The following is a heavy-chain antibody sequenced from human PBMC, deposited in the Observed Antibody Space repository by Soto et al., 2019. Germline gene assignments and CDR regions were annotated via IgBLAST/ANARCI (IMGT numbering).Heavy chain of an antibody. Sequence: QVQLVQSGAEVKKPGSSVKVPCKASGGTFSSYAISWVRQAPGQGLEWMGGIIPIFGTANYAQKFQGRVTITADKSTSTAYMELSSLRSEDTAVYYCARGPTVTYYYYYGMDVWGQGTTVTVSS. CDR2: IIPIFGTA. D-gene: IGHD4-4*01. CDR1: GGTFSSYA. V-gene: IGHV1-69*06. J-gene: IGHJ6*02. CDR3: ARGPTVTYYYYYGMDV.